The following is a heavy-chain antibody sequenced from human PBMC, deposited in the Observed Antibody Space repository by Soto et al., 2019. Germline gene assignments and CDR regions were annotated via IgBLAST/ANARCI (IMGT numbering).Heavy chain of an antibody. CDR2: ISYDGSNK. CDR1: GFTFSSYA. Sequence: QVQLVESGGGVVQPGRSLRLSCAASGFTFSSYAMHWVRQAPGKGLVWVAGISYDGSNKYYADSVTGRFTISRDNSQNTLYVPMNSLRAEDTVVYFCAGELDGYFDLWGRGTLVTFSS. D-gene: IGHD3-3*01. CDR3: AGELDGYFDL. V-gene: IGHV3-30-3*01. J-gene: IGHJ2*01.